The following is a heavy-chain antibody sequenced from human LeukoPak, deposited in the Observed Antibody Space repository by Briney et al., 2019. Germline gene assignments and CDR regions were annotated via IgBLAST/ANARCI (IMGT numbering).Heavy chain of an antibody. V-gene: IGHV5-51*01. J-gene: IGHJ4*02. D-gene: IGHD2/OR15-2a*01. CDR3: ARTARGLNSYFLY. CDR2: IYPGDSDT. CDR1: GYSFTSYW. Sequence: KPGESLTFPCKGSGYSFTSYWIGWSRQMPGKGLEWMGIIYPGDSDTRYTPSFHDQITISADKSISTAYLQWSSLKASDTAMYYCARTARGLNSYFLYWAPKTVVTVSS.